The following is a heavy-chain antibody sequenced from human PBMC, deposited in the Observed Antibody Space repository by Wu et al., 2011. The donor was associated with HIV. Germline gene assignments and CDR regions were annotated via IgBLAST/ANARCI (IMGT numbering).Heavy chain of an antibody. CDR3: ARADYYDSSGYYFVYNWFDP. D-gene: IGHD3-22*01. CDR1: GGTFSSYA. V-gene: IGHV1-69*05. Sequence: QVQLVQSGAEVKRPGSSVKVSCKASGGTFSSYAISWVRQAPGQGLEWMGGIIPIFGTANYAQKFQGRVTITTDESTSTAYMELSSLRFEDTAVYYCARADYYDSSGYYFVYNWFDPGPGNPGHRLL. CDR2: IIPIFGTA. J-gene: IGHJ5*02.